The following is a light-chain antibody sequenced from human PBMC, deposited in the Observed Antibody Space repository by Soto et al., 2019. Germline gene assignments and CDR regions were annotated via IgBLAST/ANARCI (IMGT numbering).Light chain of an antibody. CDR2: AAS. CDR1: QSVRTTY. CDR3: QHYAGSSWT. Sequence: EIVMTQYTATLSVSPGEGVTLSCRASQSVRTTYLAWYQQKPGQAPRLLIYAASNRATGIPDRFSGSGSGTDFTLTITRVEHEDFAMYYCQHYAGSSWTFGQGTK. J-gene: IGKJ1*01. V-gene: IGKV3-20*01.